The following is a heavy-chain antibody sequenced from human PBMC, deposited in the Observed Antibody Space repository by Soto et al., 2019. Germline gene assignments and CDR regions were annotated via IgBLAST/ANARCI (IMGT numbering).Heavy chain of an antibody. CDR1: GGTFSSYA. V-gene: IGHV1-69*13. Sequence: SVKASCKASGGTFSSYAISWVRQAPGQGLEWMGGIIPIFGTANYAQKFQGRVTITADESTSTAYMELSSLRSEDTAAYYCARCYGSGSYFAFYYYYGMDVWGQGTTVTVSS. CDR3: ARCYGSGSYFAFYYYYGMDV. J-gene: IGHJ6*02. D-gene: IGHD3-10*01. CDR2: IIPIFGTA.